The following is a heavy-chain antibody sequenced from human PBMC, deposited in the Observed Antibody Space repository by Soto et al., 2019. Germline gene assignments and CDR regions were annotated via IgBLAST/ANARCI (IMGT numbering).Heavy chain of an antibody. CDR3: AKERSPPPMAAAGYYYYYGMDV. V-gene: IGHV3-30*18. CDR2: IPYDGSNK. Sequence: QVQLVESGGGVVQPGRSLRLSCAASGFTFSSYGMHWVRQAPGKGLEWVAVIPYDGSNKYYADSVKGRFTISRDNSKNTLYLQMNSLRAEDTAVYYCAKERSPPPMAAAGYYYYYGMDVWGQGTTVTVSS. CDR1: GFTFSSYG. D-gene: IGHD6-13*01. J-gene: IGHJ6*02.